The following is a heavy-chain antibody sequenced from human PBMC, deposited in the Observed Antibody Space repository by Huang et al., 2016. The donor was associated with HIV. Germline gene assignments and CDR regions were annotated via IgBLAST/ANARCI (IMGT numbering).Heavy chain of an antibody. CDR1: GGSVNSGYYY. CDR2: VFYGGKN. V-gene: IGHV4-39*01. J-gene: IGHJ3*01. Sequence: QLQLQESGPGLVRPSSTLSLTCSVSGGSVNSGYYYWGWIRQPPGKGREWIASVFYGGKNFYKPALKSRVSRSVDTAKKRFSLNLSSVTAADTAVYFCARLPFDYVWGTQRQTALDELDVWGQGTMVTVSS. CDR3: ARLPFDYVWGTQRQTALDELDV. D-gene: IGHD3-16*01.